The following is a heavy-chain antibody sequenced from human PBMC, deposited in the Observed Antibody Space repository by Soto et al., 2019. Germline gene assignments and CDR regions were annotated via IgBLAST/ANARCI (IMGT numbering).Heavy chain of an antibody. CDR2: ISYDGSNK. J-gene: IGHJ4*02. V-gene: IGHV3-30*18. Sequence: PGGSLRLSCAASGFTFSSYGMHWVRQAPGKGLEWVAVISYDGSNKYYADSVKGRFTISRDNSKNTLYLQMSSLRAEDTAVYYCAKGRMVYAIGFDYWGQGTLVTVSS. CDR3: AKGRMVYAIGFDY. CDR1: GFTFSSYG. D-gene: IGHD2-8*01.